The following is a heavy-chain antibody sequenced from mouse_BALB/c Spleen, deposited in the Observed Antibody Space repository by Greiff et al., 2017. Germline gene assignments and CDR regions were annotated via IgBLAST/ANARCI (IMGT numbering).Heavy chain of an antibody. V-gene: IGHV1-54*03. J-gene: IGHJ4*01. CDR2: INPGSGGT. CDR3: ANSHYYAMDY. CDR1: GYAFTNYL. Sequence: VKLMESGAELVRPGTSVKVSCKASGYAFTNYLIEWVKQRPGQGLEWIGVINPGSGGTNYNEKFKGKATLTADKSSSTAYMQLSSLTSDDSAVYFCANSHYYAMDYWGQGTSVTVSS.